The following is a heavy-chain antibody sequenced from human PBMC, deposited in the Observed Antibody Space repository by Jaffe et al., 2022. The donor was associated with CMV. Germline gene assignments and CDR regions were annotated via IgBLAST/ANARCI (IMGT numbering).Heavy chain of an antibody. CDR1: GFTFRIYA. Sequence: EVQLLESGGGLVQPGGSLRLSCAASGFTFRIYAMSWVRQAPGKGLEWVSTVTSNGGSTYYADSVKGRFTISRDNSKNMLYLQMNSLRVEDTAIYYCAKDQEGPSGGGIDYWGQGTLVTVSS. D-gene: IGHD1-26*01. CDR3: AKDQEGPSGGGIDY. CDR2: VTSNGGST. J-gene: IGHJ4*02. V-gene: IGHV3-23*01.